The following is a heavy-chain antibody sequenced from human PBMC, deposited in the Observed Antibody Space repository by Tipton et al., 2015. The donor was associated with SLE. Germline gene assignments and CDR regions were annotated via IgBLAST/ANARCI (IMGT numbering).Heavy chain of an antibody. Sequence: TLSLTCTVSGASISSSSYYWVWFRQPPGKGLEWTGSVYYSGSTSYNPSLKSRVTISIDTSKRQFSLQLSSVTAADTAVYYCAREPPRAAGQGYFDYWGQGTLVTVSS. J-gene: IGHJ4*02. D-gene: IGHD6-13*01. CDR1: GASISSSSYY. CDR2: VYYSGST. CDR3: AREPPRAAGQGYFDY. V-gene: IGHV4-39*07.